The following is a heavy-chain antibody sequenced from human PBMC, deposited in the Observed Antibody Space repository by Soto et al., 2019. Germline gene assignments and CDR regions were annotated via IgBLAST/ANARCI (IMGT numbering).Heavy chain of an antibody. V-gene: IGHV3-30*18. J-gene: IGHJ6*02. CDR2: ISYDGSNK. CDR1: GFTFSSYG. CDR3: AKDRGMVLWFGQQGLYGMDV. Sequence: GGSLRLSCAASGFTFSSYGMHWVRQAPGKGLEWVAVISYDGSNKYYADSVKGRFTISRDNSKNTLYLQMNSLRAEDTAVYYCAKDRGMVLWFGQQGLYGMDVWGQGTTVTVSS. D-gene: IGHD3-10*01.